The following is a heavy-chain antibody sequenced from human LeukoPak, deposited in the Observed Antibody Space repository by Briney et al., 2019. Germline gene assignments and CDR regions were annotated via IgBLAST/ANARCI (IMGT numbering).Heavy chain of an antibody. CDR2: IYTSGST. D-gene: IGHD1-1*01. Sequence: SETLSLTCTVSGGSISSYYWSRIRQPAGKGLEWIGRIYTSGSTNYNPSLKSRVTMPVDTSKNQFSLKLSSVTAADTAVYYCARGVYNWNDGPYYYGMDVWGQGTTVTVSS. CDR3: ARGVYNWNDGPYYYGMDV. J-gene: IGHJ6*02. V-gene: IGHV4-4*07. CDR1: GGSISSYY.